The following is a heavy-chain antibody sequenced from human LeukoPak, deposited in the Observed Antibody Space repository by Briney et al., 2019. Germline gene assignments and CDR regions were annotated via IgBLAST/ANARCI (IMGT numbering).Heavy chain of an antibody. CDR1: GGSISSSNW. D-gene: IGHD3-9*01. CDR3: ARDLGYDILTPFFDY. CDR2: ISHSGTT. Sequence: PSETLSLTCAVSGGSISSSNWWSWVRQPPGKGLEWIGEISHSGTTNYNPSLKSRVTISVDKSKNQFSLKLSSVTAADTAVYYCARDLGYDILTPFFDYWGQGTLVTVSS. V-gene: IGHV4-4*02. J-gene: IGHJ4*02.